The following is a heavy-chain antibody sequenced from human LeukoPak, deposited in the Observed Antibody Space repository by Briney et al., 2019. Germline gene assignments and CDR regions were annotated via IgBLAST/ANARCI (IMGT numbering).Heavy chain of an antibody. CDR2: IWYDGSNK. CDR1: GFTFSSYG. V-gene: IGHV3-33*01. D-gene: IGHD6-13*01. CDR3: ARATDGYSSSWYPKYYYYYGMDV. Sequence: GRSLRLSCAASGFTFSSYGMHWVRQAPGKGLEWVAVIWYDGSNKYYADSVKGRFTISRDNSKNTLYLQMNSLRAEDTAVYYCARATDGYSSSWYPKYYYYYGMDVWGQGTTVTVSS. J-gene: IGHJ6*02.